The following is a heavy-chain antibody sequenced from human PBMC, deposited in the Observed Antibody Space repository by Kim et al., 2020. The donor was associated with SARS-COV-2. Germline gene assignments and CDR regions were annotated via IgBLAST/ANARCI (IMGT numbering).Heavy chain of an antibody. CDR3: ARDYDSSGYLDY. J-gene: IGHJ4*02. Sequence: YSEDTLKSRVTNSRENSQNTLYLQMTSLGADDTAVYYCARDYDSSGYLDYWGQGTLVTVSS. V-gene: IGHV3-66*01. D-gene: IGHD3-22*01.